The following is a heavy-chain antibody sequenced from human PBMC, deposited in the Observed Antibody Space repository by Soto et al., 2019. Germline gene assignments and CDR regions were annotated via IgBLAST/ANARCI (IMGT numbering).Heavy chain of an antibody. D-gene: IGHD6-6*01. Sequence: SETLSLTCAVSCGSFIGYYWSWIRQPPGKGLEWIGEINHSGSTNYNPSLKSRVTMSVDTSKNQFSLKLSSVTAADTAVSYCARTSRFDCWGQGTLVTVS. CDR2: INHSGST. CDR3: ARTSRFDC. J-gene: IGHJ4*02. V-gene: IGHV4-34*01. CDR1: CGSFIGYY.